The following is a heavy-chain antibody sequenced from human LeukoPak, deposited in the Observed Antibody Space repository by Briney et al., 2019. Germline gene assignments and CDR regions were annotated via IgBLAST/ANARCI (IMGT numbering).Heavy chain of an antibody. CDR3: TRDHQGTCIYDFEY. CDR1: GFTLSNYW. V-gene: IGHV3-7*01. J-gene: IGHJ4*02. D-gene: IGHD3-3*02. Sequence: GSLRLSCAASGFTLSNYWMSWVRQAPGKGLEWVSNIKRDGSEIHYVGSVGGRFPISRDNAKNSLYRQMNCLRAEDTAVYYCTRDHQGTCIYDFEYWGQGTLVTVSS. CDR2: IKRDGSEI.